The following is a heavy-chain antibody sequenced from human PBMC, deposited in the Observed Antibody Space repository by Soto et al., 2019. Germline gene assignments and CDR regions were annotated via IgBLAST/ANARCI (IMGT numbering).Heavy chain of an antibody. CDR2: IYWDDDK. CDR3: AHRQTYCGGNCYSGFDY. Sequence: QITLKESGPPLVKPPQPLTLTCTFSGFSLSTSGVGVGWIRQPPGKALEWLALIYWDDDKRYSPSLKSRLTITKDTSKNQVVLTLTNMDPVDTATYYCAHRQTYCGGNCYSGFDYWGQGTLVTVSS. J-gene: IGHJ4*02. V-gene: IGHV2-5*02. D-gene: IGHD2-21*02. CDR1: GFSLSTSGVG.